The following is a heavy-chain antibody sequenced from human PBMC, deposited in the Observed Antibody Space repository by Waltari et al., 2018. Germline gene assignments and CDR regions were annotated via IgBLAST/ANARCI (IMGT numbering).Heavy chain of an antibody. CDR1: GGSISSSSYY. CDR3: ARASEITIAATPLFDY. Sequence: QLQLQESGPGLVKPSETLSLTCTVSGGSISSSSYYWGWIRQPPGKGLEWIGSIYYSGSTYYNPSLKSRVTISVDTSKNQFSLKLSSVTAADTAVYYCARASEITIAATPLFDYWGQGTLVTVSS. J-gene: IGHJ4*02. V-gene: IGHV4-39*07. D-gene: IGHD2-15*01. CDR2: IYYSGST.